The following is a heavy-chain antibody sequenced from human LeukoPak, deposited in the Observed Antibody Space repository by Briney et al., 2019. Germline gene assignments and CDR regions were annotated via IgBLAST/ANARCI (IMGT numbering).Heavy chain of an antibody. Sequence: ASVTVSCKASGYTFTSYGISWVRQAPGQGLEWMGWISAYNGNTNYAQKLQGRVTMTTDTSTSTAYMELRSLRSDDTAVYYCARARYGYDILTGYYSHYYGMDVWGKGTTVTVSS. CDR3: ARARYGYDILTGYYSHYYGMDV. J-gene: IGHJ6*04. CDR2: ISAYNGNT. V-gene: IGHV1-18*04. CDR1: GYTFTSYG. D-gene: IGHD3-9*01.